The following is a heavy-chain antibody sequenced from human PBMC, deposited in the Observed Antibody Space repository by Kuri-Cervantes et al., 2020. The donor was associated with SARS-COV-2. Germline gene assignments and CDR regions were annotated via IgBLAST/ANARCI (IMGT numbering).Heavy chain of an antibody. D-gene: IGHD2-2*01. CDR3: ARGMWTGYCSSTSCSDGGFHLDY. CDR1: PEFMRGYY. V-gene: IGHV4-59*01. J-gene: IGHJ4*02. Sequence: SETLSLTCAAYPEFMRGYYWSSIRAPPGKGLEWIGYIYYSGSTNYNPSLKSRVTISVDTSKNQFSLKLSSVTAADTAVYYCARGMWTGYCSSTSCSDGGFHLDYWSQGTLVTVSS. CDR2: IYYSGST.